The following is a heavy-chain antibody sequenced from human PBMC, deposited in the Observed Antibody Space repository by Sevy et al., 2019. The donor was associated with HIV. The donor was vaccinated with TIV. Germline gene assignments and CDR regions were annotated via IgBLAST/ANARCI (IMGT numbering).Heavy chain of an antibody. J-gene: IGHJ6*02. V-gene: IGHV3-21*01. D-gene: IGHD1-20*01. CDR1: GFTFRSYS. CDR2: ITSSSSFI. Sequence: GGSLRLSCAASGFTFRSYSMNWVRQAPGRGLEWVSSITSSSSFIFYADSVKGRFTISRDNAKNSLFLQMNSLRAEDTAFDYCAGPTSGLSEYEPFDNARFYGMDVWGQGTTVTVSS. CDR3: AGPTSGLSEYEPFDNARFYGMDV.